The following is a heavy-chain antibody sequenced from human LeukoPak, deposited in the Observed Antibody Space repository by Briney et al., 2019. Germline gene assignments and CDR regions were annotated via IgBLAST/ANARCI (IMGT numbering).Heavy chain of an antibody. J-gene: IGHJ5*02. Sequence: ASVKVSGRAFGYTFTAYYIHWVRQPPGQGLEGMGWINPNSGGTNYAQKFQGRVTMTRDTSISTAYMELSRLRSDDTAVYYCARGVQLERGWFDPWGQGTLVTVSS. CDR3: ARGVQLERGWFDP. CDR1: GYTFTAYY. V-gene: IGHV1-2*02. CDR2: INPNSGGT. D-gene: IGHD1-1*01.